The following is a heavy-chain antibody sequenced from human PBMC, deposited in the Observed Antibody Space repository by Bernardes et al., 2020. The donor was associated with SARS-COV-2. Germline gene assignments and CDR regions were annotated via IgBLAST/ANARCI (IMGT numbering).Heavy chain of an antibody. D-gene: IGHD6-19*01. CDR3: AKDPSDMAVAGARGLSSGEKGFDD. J-gene: IGHJ4*02. CDR1: GNTFSVYS. V-gene: IGHV1-3*01. CDR2: INAANGNT. Sequence: ASVKVSCKAAGNTFSVYSIHWVRQAPGQRLEWMGWINAANGNTKYSQKLQSRVTISRDTTANIVYVELSSLRSEDTAVYYCAKDPSDMAVAGARGLSSGEKGFDDWRQGTLVTVSS.